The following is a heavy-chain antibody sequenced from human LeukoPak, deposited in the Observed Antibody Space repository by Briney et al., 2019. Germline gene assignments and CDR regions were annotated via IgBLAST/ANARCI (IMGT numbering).Heavy chain of an antibody. Sequence: PSETLSLTCAVYGGSFSGYYWSWIRQPPGKGLEWIGEINHSGSTNYNPSLKSRVTISVDTFKNQFSLKLSSVTAADTAVYYCASDYYCSSISCRAAEYFQHWGQGTLVTVSS. V-gene: IGHV4-34*01. CDR2: INHSGST. CDR3: ASDYYCSSISCRAAEYFQH. J-gene: IGHJ1*01. CDR1: GGSFSGYY. D-gene: IGHD2-2*01.